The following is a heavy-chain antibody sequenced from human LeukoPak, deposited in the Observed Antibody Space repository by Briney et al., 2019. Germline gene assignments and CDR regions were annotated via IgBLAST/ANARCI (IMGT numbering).Heavy chain of an antibody. J-gene: IGHJ6*02. D-gene: IGHD6-19*01. CDR1: GYTFTSYG. Sequence: GASVKVSCKASGYTFTSYGISWVRQAPGQGLEWMGWISAYNGNTNYAQKLQGRVTMTTDTSTSTAYMELRSLRSDDTAVYYCARENNRYSSGWYGDNYYYGMDVWGQGTTVTVSS. CDR2: ISAYNGNT. V-gene: IGHV1-18*01. CDR3: ARENNRYSSGWYGDNYYYGMDV.